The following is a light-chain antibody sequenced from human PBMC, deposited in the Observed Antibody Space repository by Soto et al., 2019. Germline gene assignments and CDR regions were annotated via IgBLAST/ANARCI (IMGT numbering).Light chain of an antibody. Sequence: QSALTQPPSASGSPGQSVTISCTGTSSDVGGYNYVSWYQQYPGRAPKLMIYEVTKRPSGVPDRFSGSKSGNTASLTVSGLQAEDESDYYCSSYAACTIFYFVFVGRTLLTVL. CDR3: SSYAACTIFYFV. V-gene: IGLV2-8*01. CDR1: SSDVGGYNY. CDR2: EVT. J-gene: IGLJ3*02.